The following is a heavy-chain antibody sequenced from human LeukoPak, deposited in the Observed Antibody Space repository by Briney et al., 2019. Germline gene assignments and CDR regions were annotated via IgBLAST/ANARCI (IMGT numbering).Heavy chain of an antibody. J-gene: IGHJ3*02. CDR2: ISSSGSYI. CDR1: GFTFSYYS. D-gene: IGHD4-17*01. V-gene: IGHV3-21*01. Sequence: SGGSLRLSCAASGFTFSYYSMNWVRQAPGKGLEWVSYISSSGSYIYYADSVKGRFTISRDNAENSLYLQMNSLRAEDTAVYFCARDPSTVPTHAFDIWGQGTMVTVSS. CDR3: ARDPSTVPTHAFDI.